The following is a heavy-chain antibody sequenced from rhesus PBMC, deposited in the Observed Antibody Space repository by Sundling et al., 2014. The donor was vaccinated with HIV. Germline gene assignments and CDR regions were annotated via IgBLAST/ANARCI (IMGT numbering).Heavy chain of an antibody. CDR2: ISYTGNTV. V-gene: IGHV3-183*02. J-gene: IGHJ6*01. CDR1: GLNFGDQG. Sequence: EVQLVESGGGLVQPGGYLKLSCVVSGLNFGDQGMHWVRQAPGKGLEWVSCISYTGNTVYYAESVKGRFTVSRENAKNSLSLQMSSLRAEDTAVYYCVRSRMVGSAVNYYGLDYWGQGVVVTVSS. CDR3: VRSRMVGSAVNYYGLDY. D-gene: IGHD4-4*01.